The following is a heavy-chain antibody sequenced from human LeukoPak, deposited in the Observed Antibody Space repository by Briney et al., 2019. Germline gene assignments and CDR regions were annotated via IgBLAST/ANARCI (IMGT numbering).Heavy chain of an antibody. CDR1: EFTLSTYA. V-gene: IGHV3-23*01. CDR2: ISDRWT. J-gene: IGHJ4*02. D-gene: IGHD4-17*01. Sequence: GSLRPSCAASEFTLSTYAMNWVRQAPGKGLEWVSTISDRWTNYADSVKGRFTISRDDSQNTLLLHMNSLRVEDTAIYYCARDCDYGNTSGIRCYWGQGTLVTVSS. CDR3: ARDCDYGNTSGIRCY.